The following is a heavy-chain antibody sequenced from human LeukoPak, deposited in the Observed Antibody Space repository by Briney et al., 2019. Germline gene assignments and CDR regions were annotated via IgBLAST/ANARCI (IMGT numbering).Heavy chain of an antibody. V-gene: IGHV3-23*01. CDR3: AKCGGDGYGSPIN. D-gene: IGHD2-21*01. CDR2: ISGSGGST. CDR1: GFTVSSNY. Sequence: PGGSLRLSCAASGFTVSSNYMSWVRQAPGKGLEWVSAISGSGGSTYYADSVKGRFTISRDNSKNTLYLQMNSLRAEDTAVYYCAKCGGDGYGSPINWGQGTLVTVSS. J-gene: IGHJ4*02.